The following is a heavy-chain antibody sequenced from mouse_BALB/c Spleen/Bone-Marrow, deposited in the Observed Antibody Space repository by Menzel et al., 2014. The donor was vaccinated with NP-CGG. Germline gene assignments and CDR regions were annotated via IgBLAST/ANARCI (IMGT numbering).Heavy chain of an antibody. D-gene: IGHD1-1*01. Sequence: VQLQQSGAELVKPGASVKLSCTPSGFNIKDTHMHWVKQRPEQGLEWIGRIDPANGNTKYDPNFQGKATITADTSSNTAYLQLSRLTPEDTAVYYCAGDYANSAWFASWGQGTLVTVS. V-gene: IGHV14-3*02. J-gene: IGHJ3*01. CDR1: GFNIKDTH. CDR3: AGDYANSAWFAS. CDR2: IDPANGNT.